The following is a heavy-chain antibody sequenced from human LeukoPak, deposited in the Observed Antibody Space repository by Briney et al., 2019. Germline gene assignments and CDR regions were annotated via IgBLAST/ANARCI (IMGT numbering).Heavy chain of an antibody. J-gene: IGHJ4*02. Sequence: ASVKVSCKASGYTFTIYGISWVRQAPGQGLEWMGWISTYNGKTNYAHKLQGRVTMTTDTSTSTAYMELRSLRSDDTAVYYCARERAGTTVDYWGQGTLVTVSS. V-gene: IGHV1-18*01. CDR3: ARERAGTTVDY. CDR1: GYTFTIYG. CDR2: ISTYNGKT. D-gene: IGHD1-1*01.